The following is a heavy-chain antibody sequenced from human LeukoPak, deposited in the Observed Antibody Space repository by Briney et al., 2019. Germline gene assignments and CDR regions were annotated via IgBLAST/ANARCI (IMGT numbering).Heavy chain of an antibody. CDR1: GYTFTSYA. J-gene: IGHJ3*02. CDR2: INAGNGNT. Sequence: ASVKVSCKASGYTFTSYAMHWVRQAPGQRLEWMGWINAGNGNTKYSQEFQGRVTITRDTSASTAYMELSSLRSEDMAVYYCARGPYYYDSSGYWTHDAFDIWGQGTMVTVSS. D-gene: IGHD3-22*01. V-gene: IGHV1-3*03. CDR3: ARGPYYYDSSGYWTHDAFDI.